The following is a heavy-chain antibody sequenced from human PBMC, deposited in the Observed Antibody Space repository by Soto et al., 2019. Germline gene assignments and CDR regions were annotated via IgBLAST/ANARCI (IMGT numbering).Heavy chain of an antibody. CDR1: GGSISSGDYY. CDR2: IFYSGST. D-gene: IGHD3-10*01. Sequence: TSETLSLTCAVSGGSISSGDYYWSWIRQPPGKGLEWIGYIFYSGSTYYNPSLKSRVSISVDTSKNQFSLKLSSVTAADTAVYYCARAVLQLDPWGQGTLVTVSS. J-gene: IGHJ5*02. V-gene: IGHV4-30-4*01. CDR3: ARAVLQLDP.